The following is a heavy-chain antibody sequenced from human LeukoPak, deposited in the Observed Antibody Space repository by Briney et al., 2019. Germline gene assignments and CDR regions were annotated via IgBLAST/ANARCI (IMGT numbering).Heavy chain of an antibody. CDR2: MNPNNGDT. J-gene: IGHJ4*02. V-gene: IGHV1-8*01. Sequence: ASVKVSCKASGYTFTSYDINWVRQATGQGLEWMGRMNPNNGDTGEAQKLQDRVTLTRDISISTAYMELSGLRSEDTAVYFCARAPPKGDSEFDYWGQGTLVTVSS. CDR3: ARAPPKGDSEFDY. CDR1: GYTFTSYD. D-gene: IGHD2-21*02.